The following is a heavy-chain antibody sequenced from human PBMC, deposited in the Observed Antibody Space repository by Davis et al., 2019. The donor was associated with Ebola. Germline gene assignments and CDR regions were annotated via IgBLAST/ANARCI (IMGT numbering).Heavy chain of an antibody. V-gene: IGHV3-74*01. D-gene: IGHD2-21*02. CDR1: GFTFSSYW. CDR2: INNDGSST. J-gene: IGHJ4*02. Sequence: PGGSLRLSCAASGFTFSSYWMHWVRQVPGKGLVWVSRINNDGSSTTYADSVKGRFTISRDNAKNTLYLQKNSLRAEDTAVYYCVRDSSVTDLDYWGQGTLVTVSS. CDR3: VRDSSVTDLDY.